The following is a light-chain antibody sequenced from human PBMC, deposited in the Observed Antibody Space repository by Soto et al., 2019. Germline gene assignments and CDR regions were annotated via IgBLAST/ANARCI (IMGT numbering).Light chain of an antibody. J-gene: IGLJ1*01. CDR2: DVS. CDR3: SSYTSSNSNI. CDR1: SSDVGGYNY. V-gene: IGLV2-14*03. Sequence: QSALTQPASVSGSPGQSITISCTGTSSDVGGYNYVSWYQQHPGKAPKVMIYDVSNRPSGVSNRFSGSKSGNTASLTISGLQTEDEADYYCSSYTSSNSNIFGTGTKVTVL.